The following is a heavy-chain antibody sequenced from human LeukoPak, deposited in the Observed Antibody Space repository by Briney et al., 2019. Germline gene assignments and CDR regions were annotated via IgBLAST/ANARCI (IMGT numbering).Heavy chain of an antibody. Sequence: ASVTVSFKASGYTFTSYAMNWVRQAPGQGLEWMGWINTNTGNPTYAQGFTGRFVFSLDTSVSTAYLQISSLKAEDSAVYYCAKQGPGYCSSTSCYGVDYWGQGTLVTVSS. CDR1: GYTFTSYA. V-gene: IGHV7-4-1*02. D-gene: IGHD2-2*01. J-gene: IGHJ4*02. CDR2: INTNTGNP. CDR3: AKQGPGYCSSTSCYGVDY.